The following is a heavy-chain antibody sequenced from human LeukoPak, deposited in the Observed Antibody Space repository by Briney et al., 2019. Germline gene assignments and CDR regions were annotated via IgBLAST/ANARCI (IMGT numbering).Heavy chain of an antibody. CDR1: GFTFSSYS. CDR3: ARDRGEGSSGAVGY. Sequence: GGSLRLSCAASGFTFSSYSMNWVRQAPGKGLEWVSSISSSSSYIYYADSVKGRFTISRDNAKNSLYLQMNSLRAEDTAVYYCARDRGEGSSGAVGYWGQGTLVTVSS. J-gene: IGHJ4*02. CDR2: ISSSSSYI. D-gene: IGHD6-13*01. V-gene: IGHV3-21*01.